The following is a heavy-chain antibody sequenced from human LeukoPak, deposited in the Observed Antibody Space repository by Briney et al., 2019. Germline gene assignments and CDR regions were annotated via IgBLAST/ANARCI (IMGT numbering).Heavy chain of an antibody. J-gene: IGHJ4*02. CDR3: VRDATSGYFDY. V-gene: IGHV3-74*01. CDR2: IRGDGSSS. CDR1: VFTHKPWW. D-gene: IGHD2-15*01. Sequence: GGSLRLPCGASVFTHKPWWELGARQVPGKGLLWVSLIRGDGSSSYADSVKGRFTNSRDTAKNTLYLQMNSLRAEDTAVYYCVRDATSGYFDYWGQGTLVTVSS.